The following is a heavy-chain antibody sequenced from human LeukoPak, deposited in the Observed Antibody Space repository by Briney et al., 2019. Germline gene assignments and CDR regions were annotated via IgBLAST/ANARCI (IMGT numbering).Heavy chain of an antibody. D-gene: IGHD5-24*01. Sequence: ASVKVSYKASGYTFTSYCISWVRQAPGQGLEWVGWISAYNGNTNYAQKLQGRVTMTTDTSTSTAYMELRSLRSDDTAVYYCARVLTGWVQWSINWFDPWGQGTLVTVSS. J-gene: IGHJ5*02. V-gene: IGHV1-18*01. CDR2: ISAYNGNT. CDR1: GYTFTSYC. CDR3: ARVLTGWVQWSINWFDP.